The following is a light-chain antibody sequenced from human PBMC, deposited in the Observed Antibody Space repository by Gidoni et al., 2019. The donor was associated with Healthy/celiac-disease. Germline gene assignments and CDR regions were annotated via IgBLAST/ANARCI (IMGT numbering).Light chain of an antibody. Sequence: QSALTQPASVSGSPGQSITISCTGTISDVGGYNYVSWYQQHPGTAPKLMIYDVSHRPSGVSNRFSGSKSGNTASLTISGLQAEDEADYYCSSYTSSSTLVVFGTGTKVTVL. CDR1: ISDVGGYNY. J-gene: IGLJ1*01. V-gene: IGLV2-14*01. CDR2: DVS. CDR3: SSYTSSSTLVV.